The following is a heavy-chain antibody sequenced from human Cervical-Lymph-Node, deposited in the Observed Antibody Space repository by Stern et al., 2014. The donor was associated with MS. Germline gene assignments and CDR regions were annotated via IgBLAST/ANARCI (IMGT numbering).Heavy chain of an antibody. CDR3: AGAVGPTADDN. CDR2: IIPILNIP. D-gene: IGHD4/OR15-4a*01. V-gene: IGHV1-69*02. J-gene: IGHJ4*02. CDR1: EGSFNNYI. Sequence: DQLVESGPEVKKPGSSVKVSCKVSEGSFNNYIISWVRQAPGQGLEWLGRIIPILNIPNYAPRFQGVVTISADKSTSTAYLERRSLKMEDTAIYYCAGAVGPTADDNWGQGTVVAVSS.